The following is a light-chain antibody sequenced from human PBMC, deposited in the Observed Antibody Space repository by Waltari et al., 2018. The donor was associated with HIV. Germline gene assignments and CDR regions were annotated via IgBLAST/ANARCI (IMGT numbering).Light chain of an antibody. V-gene: IGKV3-20*01. CDR1: QSVSSSH. Sequence: EIVLTQSPGPLSLSPGERATLSCRASQSVSSSHLAWYQQTPGQAPSLPIYGASSRAPGIPDRFSGSGCATDFTLTISRLEPEDFAVYYCQMYGSSPQTFGQGTKVEIK. CDR2: GAS. J-gene: IGKJ1*01. CDR3: QMYGSSPQT.